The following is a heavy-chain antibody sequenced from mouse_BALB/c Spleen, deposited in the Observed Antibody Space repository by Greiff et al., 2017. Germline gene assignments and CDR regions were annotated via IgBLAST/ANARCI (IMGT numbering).Heavy chain of an antibody. D-gene: IGHD2-4*01. CDR2: IDPETGGT. CDR3: TRWDYDEGYYAMDY. V-gene: IGHV1-15*01. Sequence: VKLQESGAELVRPGASVTLSCKASGYTFTDYEMHWVKQTPVHGLEWIGAIDPETGGTAYNQKFKGKATLTADKSSSTAYMELRSLTSEDSAVYYCTRWDYDEGYYAMDYWGQGTSVTVSS. CDR1: GYTFTDYE. J-gene: IGHJ4*01.